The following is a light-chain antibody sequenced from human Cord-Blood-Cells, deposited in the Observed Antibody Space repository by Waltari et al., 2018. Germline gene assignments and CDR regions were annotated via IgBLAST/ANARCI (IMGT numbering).Light chain of an antibody. J-gene: IGKJ1*01. Sequence: DIQMTQSTSSLSASVGDRVTITCRASQSISSYLNWYQQKHGKAPKLLIYAASSLQSGVPSRFSGSGSGTDFTLTISSLQPEDFATYYCQQSYSTPWTFGQGTKVEIK. V-gene: IGKV1-39*01. CDR1: QSISSY. CDR3: QQSYSTPWT. CDR2: AAS.